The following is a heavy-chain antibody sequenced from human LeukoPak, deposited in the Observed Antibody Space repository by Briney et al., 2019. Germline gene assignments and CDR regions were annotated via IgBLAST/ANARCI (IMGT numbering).Heavy chain of an antibody. CDR2: IYTSGST. D-gene: IGHD6-19*01. V-gene: IGHV4-61*02. CDR3: ARELNAVAGFDY. J-gene: IGHJ4*02. Sequence: SQTLSLTCTVSGGSISSGSYYWSWIRQPAGKGLEWIGRIYTSGSTNYNPSLKSRVTISVDTSKNQFSLKLSSVTAADTAVYYCARELNAVAGFDYWGQGTLVTVSS. CDR1: GGSISSGSYY.